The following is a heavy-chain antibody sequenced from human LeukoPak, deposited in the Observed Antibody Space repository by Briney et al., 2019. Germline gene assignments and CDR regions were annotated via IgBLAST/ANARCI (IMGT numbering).Heavy chain of an antibody. J-gene: IGHJ4*02. D-gene: IGHD6-13*01. CDR2: IYYSGST. V-gene: IGHV4-39*07. Sequence: PSETLSLTCTVSGGSISSSSYYWGWIRQPPGKGLEWIGTIYYSGSTYYNPSLKSRVTISLDTSKNQFSLKLSSVTAADTAVYYCARTDSWYYFDYWGQGTLVTVSS. CDR3: ARTDSWYYFDY. CDR1: GGSISSSSYY.